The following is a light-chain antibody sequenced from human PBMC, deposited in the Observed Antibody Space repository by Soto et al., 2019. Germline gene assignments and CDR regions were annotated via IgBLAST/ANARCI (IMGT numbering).Light chain of an antibody. CDR2: GTS. Sequence: EIVLTQSPGTLSLSPGERATLSCRASQSVSSSYLAWYQQKPGQAPRLLIYGTSSRATGIPDRFSGSESGTDFTLTISRLEPEDVGEYYCQKYGSSPWTFGQGTKVEI. CDR1: QSVSSSY. V-gene: IGKV3-20*01. J-gene: IGKJ1*01. CDR3: QKYGSSPWT.